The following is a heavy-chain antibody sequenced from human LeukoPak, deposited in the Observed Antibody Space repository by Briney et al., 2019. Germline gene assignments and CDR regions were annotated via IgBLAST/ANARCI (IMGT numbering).Heavy chain of an antibody. CDR1: GYTLINLS. CDR3: ASILYGYGLDV. J-gene: IGHJ6*04. CDR2: SDPHQT. D-gene: IGHD2/OR15-2a*01. V-gene: IGHV1-24*01. Sequence: GASVKVSCKVSGYTLINLSMHWVRQAPGKGLEWMGSSDPHQTNYARNFQGRLTMTEDTSADTAYMELSSLRSEDTAVYYCASILYGYGLDVWGKGPTVTVSS.